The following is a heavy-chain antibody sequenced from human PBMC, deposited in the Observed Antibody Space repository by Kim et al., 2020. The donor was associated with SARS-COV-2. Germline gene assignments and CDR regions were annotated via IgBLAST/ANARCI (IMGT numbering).Heavy chain of an antibody. CDR2: ISSSSSTI. Sequence: GGSLRLSCAASGFTFSSYSMNWVRQAPGKGLEWVSYISSSSSTIYYADSVKGRFTISRDNAKNSLYLQMNSLRDEDTAVYYCARGRYSYGLGWFDPWGQGTLVTVSS. J-gene: IGHJ5*02. D-gene: IGHD5-18*01. V-gene: IGHV3-48*02. CDR3: ARGRYSYGLGWFDP. CDR1: GFTFSSYS.